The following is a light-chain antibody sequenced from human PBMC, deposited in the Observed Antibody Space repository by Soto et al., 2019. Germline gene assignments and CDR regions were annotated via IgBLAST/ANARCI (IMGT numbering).Light chain of an antibody. J-gene: IGLJ1*01. CDR2: DVS. Sequence: QSALTHPRSVSGSPGQSVTISCTGTRSDVGGYNYVSWYQQHPGKAPKLMIYDVSKRPSGVPDRFSGSKSGNTASLTISGLQAEDEADYYCCSYAGSYSNVFGTGTKLTVL. V-gene: IGLV2-11*01. CDR1: RSDVGGYNY. CDR3: CSYAGSYSNV.